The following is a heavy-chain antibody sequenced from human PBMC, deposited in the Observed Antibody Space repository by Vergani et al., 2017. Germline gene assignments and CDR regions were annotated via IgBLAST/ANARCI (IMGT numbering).Heavy chain of an antibody. CDR1: GFTFSSYA. V-gene: IGHV4-59*12. D-gene: IGHD2-15*01. Sequence: VQLVESGGGVVQPGRSLRLSCAASGFTFSSYAMHWVRQPPGKGLEWIGYIYYSGSTNYNPSLKSRVTISVDTSKNQFSLKLSSVTAADTAVYYCATPYCSGGSCYWEENAFDIWGQGTMVTVSS. CDR3: ATPYCSGGSCYWEENAFDI. CDR2: IYYSGST. J-gene: IGHJ3*02.